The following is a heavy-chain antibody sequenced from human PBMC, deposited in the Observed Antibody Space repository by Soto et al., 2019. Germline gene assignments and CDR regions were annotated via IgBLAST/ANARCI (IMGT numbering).Heavy chain of an antibody. CDR3: AKDQTKNVFGEKWLEDPYYFDY. V-gene: IGHV3-23*01. CDR2: ISGSGGST. J-gene: IGHJ4*02. CDR1: GFTFSSYA. Sequence: GGSLRLSCAASGFTFSSYAMSWVRQAPGKGLEWVSAISGSGGSTYYADSVKGRFTISRDNSKNTLYLQMNSLRAEDTAVYYCAKDQTKNVFGEKWLEDPYYFDYWGQGTLVTVSS. D-gene: IGHD6-19*01.